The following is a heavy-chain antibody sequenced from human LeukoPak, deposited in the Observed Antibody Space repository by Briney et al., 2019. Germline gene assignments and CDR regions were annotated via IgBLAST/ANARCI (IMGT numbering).Heavy chain of an antibody. CDR2: INWNGGST. J-gene: IGHJ4*02. CDR1: GFTFDDYG. D-gene: IGHD4-17*01. CDR3: ARDGGYGEHNNFDY. V-gene: IGHV3-20*04. Sequence: GGSLRLSCAASGFTFDDYGMSWVRQAPGKGLEWGSGINWNGGSTGYADSVKGRFTISRDNAKNALYLQMNSLRAEDTALYYCARDGGYGEHNNFDYWGQGTLVTVSS.